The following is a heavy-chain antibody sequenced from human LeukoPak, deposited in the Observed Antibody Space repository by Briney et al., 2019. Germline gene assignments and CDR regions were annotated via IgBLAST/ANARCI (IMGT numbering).Heavy chain of an antibody. CDR2: INPTSGAT. CDR3: ARDGFAAAGGDY. Sequence: GASVKVSCKPSGYTFTVYYIHWVRQAPRQGLEWMGWINPTSGATNYAPKFQGRVTMTGDTSISTAYMELSRLRSDDTAVYYCARDGFAAAGGDYWGQGTLVTVSS. V-gene: IGHV1-2*02. CDR1: GYTFTVYY. D-gene: IGHD6-13*01. J-gene: IGHJ4*02.